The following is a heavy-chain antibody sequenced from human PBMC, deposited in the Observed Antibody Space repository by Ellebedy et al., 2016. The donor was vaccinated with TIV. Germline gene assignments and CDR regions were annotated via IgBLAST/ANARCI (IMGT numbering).Heavy chain of an antibody. CDR2: INHAGST. D-gene: IGHD4-17*01. CDR3: AYGHNWLDP. CDR1: GASSSDYA. V-gene: IGHV4-34*01. Sequence: MPSETLSLTCAVSGASSSDYAWTWIRQPPGKGLEWIGAINHAGSTYSNPSLKSRLPVSVDTAKNQLSLTLRSVTAADTAVYYCAYGHNWLDPWGQGALVIVSS. J-gene: IGHJ5*02.